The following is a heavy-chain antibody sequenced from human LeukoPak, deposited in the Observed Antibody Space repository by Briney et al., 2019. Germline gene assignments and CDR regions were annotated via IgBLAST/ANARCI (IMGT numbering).Heavy chain of an antibody. D-gene: IGHD3-3*01. CDR1: GYTFTSYG. CDR2: ISAYNGNT. Sequence: ASVKVSCKASGYTFTSYGISWVRQAPGQGLEWMGWISAYNGNTNYAQKLQGRVTMTTDTSTSTAYMELRSLRSDDTAVYYCARSSSDYDFWSGSECDYWGQGTLVTVSS. CDR3: ARSSSDYDFWSGSECDY. J-gene: IGHJ4*02. V-gene: IGHV1-18*01.